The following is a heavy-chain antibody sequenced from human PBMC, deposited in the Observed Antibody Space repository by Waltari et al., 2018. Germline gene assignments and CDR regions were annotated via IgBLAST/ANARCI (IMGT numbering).Heavy chain of an antibody. V-gene: IGHV4-61*02. CDR3: ARAEGDYQFDY. CDR1: GGSISSGSYY. J-gene: IGHJ4*02. CDR2: IYTSGST. D-gene: IGHD2-21*01. Sequence: QVQLQESGPGLVKPSQTLSLTCTVSGGSISSGSYYWSWIRQPAGKGLEWIGRIYTSGSTTFNPSLRSRVTISVDTSKNQFSLKLTSVTAADTAVYYCARAEGDYQFDYWGQGTLVTVSS.